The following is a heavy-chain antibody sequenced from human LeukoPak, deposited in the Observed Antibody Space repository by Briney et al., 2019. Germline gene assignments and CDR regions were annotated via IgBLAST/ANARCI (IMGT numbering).Heavy chain of an antibody. CDR3: ARRRPRRYYYDSSGYSLDY. CDR2: TYSGGST. V-gene: IGHV3-66*01. J-gene: IGHJ4*02. Sequence: GGSLRLSCAASGFTVSSNYMSWVRQAPGKGLEWVSVTYSGGSTYYADSVKGRFTISRDNSKNTLYLQMNSLRAEDTAVYYCARRRPRRYYYDSSGYSLDYWGQGTLVTVSS. CDR1: GFTVSSNY. D-gene: IGHD3-22*01.